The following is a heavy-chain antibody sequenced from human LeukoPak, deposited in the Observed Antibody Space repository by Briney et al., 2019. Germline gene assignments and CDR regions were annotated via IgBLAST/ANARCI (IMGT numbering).Heavy chain of an antibody. Sequence: SETLSLTCTVSGGSISSGGYYWSWIRQHPGKGLEWIGYIYYSGSTYYNLSLKSRVTISVDTSKNQFSLKLSSVTAADTAVYYCARERGYCSSTSCRYYFDYWGQGTLVTVSS. CDR1: GGSISSGGYY. V-gene: IGHV4-31*03. CDR2: IYYSGST. J-gene: IGHJ4*02. D-gene: IGHD2-2*01. CDR3: ARERGYCSSTSCRYYFDY.